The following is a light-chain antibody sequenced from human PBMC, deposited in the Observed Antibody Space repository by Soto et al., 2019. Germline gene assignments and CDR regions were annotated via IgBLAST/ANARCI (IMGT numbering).Light chain of an antibody. Sequence: DIVMTQSPATLSLSPGESATLSCRASQSVSSNLAWYQQKPRQAPRLLIYGAYTRATGIPATFSGSGSGTEFTLTISSLQSEDFAVYYCQQYNDWPPITFGQGTRREIK. CDR1: QSVSSN. CDR2: GAY. CDR3: QQYNDWPPIT. J-gene: IGKJ5*01. V-gene: IGKV3-15*01.